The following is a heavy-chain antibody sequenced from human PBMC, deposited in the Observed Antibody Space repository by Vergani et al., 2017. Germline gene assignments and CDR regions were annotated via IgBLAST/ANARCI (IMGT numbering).Heavy chain of an antibody. CDR3: ARNSTYTDS. CDR2: IYPGDSDT. CDR1: EYSFGNYW. V-gene: IGHV5-51*03. Sequence: EVELVQSGPEMRKPGESLKISCKGSEYSFGNYWIGWVRQMPGKGLEWMGIIYPGDSDTRYSPAVQGQVTISADKSISTAFLQWDSLEASDTALYYCARNSTYTDSWGQGTLVTVSS. J-gene: IGHJ4*02.